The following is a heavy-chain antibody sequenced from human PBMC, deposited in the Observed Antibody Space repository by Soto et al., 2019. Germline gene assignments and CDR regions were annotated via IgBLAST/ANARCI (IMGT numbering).Heavy chain of an antibody. CDR3: ARAPQVTTFHYGMDV. D-gene: IGHD2-21*02. V-gene: IGHV3-7*05. CDR2: VDEDGNER. Sequence: VQLVESGGGLVQPGGSLRLSCRASGFAFSSYWMNWVRQAPGKGLEWVASVDEDGNERYYVDYVKGRFTISRDNAMNSLYLQMNSLRAEDTAIYYCARAPQVTTFHYGMDVSDQGTTVTVSS. J-gene: IGHJ6*02. CDR1: GFAFSSYW.